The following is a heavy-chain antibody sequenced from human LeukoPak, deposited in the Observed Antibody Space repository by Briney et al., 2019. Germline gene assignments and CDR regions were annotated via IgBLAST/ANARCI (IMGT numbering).Heavy chain of an antibody. CDR2: VTNDGGNK. CDR1: EFKFSNYG. V-gene: IGHV3-30*18. Sequence: GSLRPPCSASEFKFSNYGMHWVRQGPGQGPEWVGVVTNDGGNKYYRDSVKGRFTISRDNSKNTLYLQMNSLKAEDTAIYYCAKDSKYDGSGYYSLYNYYGMDVWGQGTSVTVAS. D-gene: IGHD3-22*01. CDR3: AKDSKYDGSGYYSLYNYYGMDV. J-gene: IGHJ6*02.